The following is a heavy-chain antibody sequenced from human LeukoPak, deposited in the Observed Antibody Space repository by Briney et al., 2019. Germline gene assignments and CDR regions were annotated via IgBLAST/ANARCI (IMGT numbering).Heavy chain of an antibody. CDR3: ARGYLRGVQNVGY. Sequence: SGGSLRLSCAASGFTFSSYSMNWVRQAPGKGLEWVSSISSSSSYIYYADSVKGRFTISRDNAKNSLYLQMNSLRAEDTAVYYCARGYLRGVQNVGYWGQGTLVTVSS. CDR2: ISSSSSYI. V-gene: IGHV3-21*01. D-gene: IGHD3-10*02. CDR1: GFTFSSYS. J-gene: IGHJ4*02.